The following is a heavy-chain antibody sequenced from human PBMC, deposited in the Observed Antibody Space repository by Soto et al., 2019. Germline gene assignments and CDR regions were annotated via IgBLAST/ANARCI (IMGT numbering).Heavy chain of an antibody. D-gene: IGHD6-19*01. Sequence: SETLSLTCTVSGGSISSNSYYWGWIRQPPGKGLEWIGSVHYSGSTYYNPSLKSRVSISVDTSKNQFSLKLSSVTAADAAVYYXARHAYSSGWYGNWFDPWGPGTLVTVSS. CDR2: VHYSGST. V-gene: IGHV4-39*01. J-gene: IGHJ5*02. CDR1: GGSISSNSYY. CDR3: ARHAYSSGWYGNWFDP.